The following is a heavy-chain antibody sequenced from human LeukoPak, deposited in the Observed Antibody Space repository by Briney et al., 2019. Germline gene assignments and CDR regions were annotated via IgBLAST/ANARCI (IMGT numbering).Heavy chain of an antibody. CDR3: AKADSSGWPNYYYYGMDV. J-gene: IGHJ6*02. D-gene: IGHD6-19*01. CDR1: GFTFSDYY. V-gene: IGHV3-11*01. Sequence: GGSLRLSCAASGFTFSDYYMSWIRQAPGKGLEWVSYISSSGSTIYYADSVKGRFTISRDNAKNSLYLQMNSLRAEDTAVYYCAKADSSGWPNYYYYGMDVWGQGTTVTVYS. CDR2: ISSSGSTI.